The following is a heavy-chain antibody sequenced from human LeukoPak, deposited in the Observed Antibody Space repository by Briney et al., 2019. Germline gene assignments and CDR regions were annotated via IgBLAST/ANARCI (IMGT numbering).Heavy chain of an antibody. CDR1: GFNFNDAG. D-gene: IGHD1-1*01. Sequence: GRSLRLSGAASGFNFNDAGMTWVGQAPGKGLGWVGRIKSRTHGGPADYTAPVDGRFTISRDDPMNTLYLEMNSLKTEDTAVYYCATGPLEYTGSYFDFWGQGTLVTVSS. CDR2: IKSRTHGGPA. CDR3: ATGPLEYTGSYFDF. J-gene: IGHJ4*02. V-gene: IGHV3-15*01.